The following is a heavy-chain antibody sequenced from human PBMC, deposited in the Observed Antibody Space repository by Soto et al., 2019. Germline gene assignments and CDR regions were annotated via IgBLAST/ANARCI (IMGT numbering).Heavy chain of an antibody. D-gene: IGHD3-3*01. J-gene: IGHJ5*02. CDR2: IYYSGST. CDR1: GGSVSSGSYY. V-gene: IGHV4-61*01. Sequence: QVQLQESGPGLVKPSETLSLTCTVSGGSVSSGSYYWSWIRQPPGKGLEWIGYIYYSGSTNYNPSLKIRVTNQVDTSKNLFSRKPGSVTGADTAVYICARVFDDFAGKANGFDHWGQGSLFTVSS. CDR3: ARVFDDFAGKANGFDH.